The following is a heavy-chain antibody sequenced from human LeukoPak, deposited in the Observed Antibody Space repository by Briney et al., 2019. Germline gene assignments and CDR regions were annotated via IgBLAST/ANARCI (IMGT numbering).Heavy chain of an antibody. J-gene: IGHJ2*01. D-gene: IGHD3-22*01. CDR1: GGSISSGGYY. Sequence: SQTLSLTCAVSGGSISSGGYYWGWIRQPPGKGLEWIGSIYYSGSTYYNPSLKSRVTISVDTSKNQFSLKLSSVTAADTAVYYCARHDSPGFDLWGRGTLVTVSS. CDR2: IYYSGST. V-gene: IGHV4-39*01. CDR3: ARHDSPGFDL.